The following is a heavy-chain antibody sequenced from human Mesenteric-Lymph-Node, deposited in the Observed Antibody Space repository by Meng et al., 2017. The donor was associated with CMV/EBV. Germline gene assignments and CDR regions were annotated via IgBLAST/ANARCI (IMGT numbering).Heavy chain of an antibody. Sequence: SGFAFSTYAMHWVRQAPGKGLEWVAGLSYDGSNTYYADSVKGPFTISRDNSLNTLFLQMTSLRAEDTAVYYCAKDRYGGHSKVFENWGQGALVTVS. CDR1: GFAFSTYA. J-gene: IGHJ4*02. V-gene: IGHV3-30*04. D-gene: IGHD4-23*01. CDR2: LSYDGSNT. CDR3: AKDRYGGHSKVFEN.